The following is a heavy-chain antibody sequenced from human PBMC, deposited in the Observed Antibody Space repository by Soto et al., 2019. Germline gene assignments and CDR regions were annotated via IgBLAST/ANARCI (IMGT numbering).Heavy chain of an antibody. Sequence: SETLSLTCAVYGGSFSGYYWSWIRQPPGKGLEWIGEINHSGSTNYNPSLKSRVTISVDTSKNQFSLKLSSVTAADTAVYYCARGAYGSGSYFAYWFDPWGQGTLVTVSS. J-gene: IGHJ5*02. CDR3: ARGAYGSGSYFAYWFDP. CDR1: GGSFSGYY. CDR2: INHSGST. V-gene: IGHV4-34*01. D-gene: IGHD3-10*01.